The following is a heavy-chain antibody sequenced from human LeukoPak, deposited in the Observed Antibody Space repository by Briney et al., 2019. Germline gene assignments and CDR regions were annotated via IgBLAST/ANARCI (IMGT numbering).Heavy chain of an antibody. J-gene: IGHJ4*02. CDR3: AKDIYRGLDMATRPDY. D-gene: IGHD5-24*01. CDR2: ISGDAGST. Sequence: GGSLRLSCAASGMNFERYAMHWVRQRPGKGLEWVSLISGDAGSTYYADSVKGRFTISRDDSKNSLYLQMNSLRTEDTAFYYCAKDIYRGLDMATRPDYWGQGTLVTVSS. V-gene: IGHV3-43*02. CDR1: GMNFERYA.